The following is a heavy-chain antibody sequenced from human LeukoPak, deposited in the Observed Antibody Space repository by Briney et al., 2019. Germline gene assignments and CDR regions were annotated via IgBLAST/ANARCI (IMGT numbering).Heavy chain of an antibody. CDR1: GGSFSGYY. V-gene: IGHV4-34*01. CDR3: ARGVLRYFDWLPKHNLDY. CDR2: INHSGST. Sequence: SETLSLTCAVYGGSFSGYYWSWIRQPPGKGLEWIGEINHSGSTNYNPSLKSRVTISVDTSKNQFSLKLSSVTAADTAVYYCARGVLRYFDWLPKHNLDYWGQGTLVTVSS. D-gene: IGHD3-9*01. J-gene: IGHJ4*02.